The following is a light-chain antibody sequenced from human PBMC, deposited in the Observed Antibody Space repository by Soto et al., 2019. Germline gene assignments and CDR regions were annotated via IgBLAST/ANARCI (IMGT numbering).Light chain of an antibody. CDR3: QQYNNWPRT. CDR2: DAS. V-gene: IGKV3-15*01. Sequence: EILLTQSPATLSLSPGEKATLSCRATQSVSSYLAWYQQKPGQAPRLLIYDASTRAPGFPARFSGSGSGTEFTLTISSLQSEDFAVYYCQQYNNWPRTFGQGTKVDIK. J-gene: IGKJ1*01. CDR1: QSVSSY.